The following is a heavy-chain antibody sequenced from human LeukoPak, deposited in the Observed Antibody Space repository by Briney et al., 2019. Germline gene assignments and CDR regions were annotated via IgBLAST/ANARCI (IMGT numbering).Heavy chain of an antibody. CDR2: IWYDGGYK. V-gene: IGHV3-33*01. CDR3: ARNYYDSSGYQESTFNY. Sequence: PGGSLRLSCAASGFTFSNYGMHWVRQAPGKGLEWVAGIWYDGGYKYYADSVKGRFTISRDNPKKTLFLQMDSLRAEDTAIYYCARNYYDSSGYQESTFNYWGQGTLVAVSS. J-gene: IGHJ4*02. CDR1: GFTFSNYG. D-gene: IGHD3-22*01.